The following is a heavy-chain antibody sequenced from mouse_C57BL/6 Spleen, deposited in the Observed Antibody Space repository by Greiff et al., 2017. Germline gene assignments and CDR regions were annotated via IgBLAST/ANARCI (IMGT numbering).Heavy chain of an antibody. J-gene: IGHJ1*03. CDR2: IYYSGTI. CDR3: ARYGSRYWYFDV. V-gene: IGHV3-5*01. D-gene: IGHD1-1*01. Sequence: EVKLMESGPGLVKPSQTVFLTCTVTGISITTGNYRWSWIRQFPGNKLEWIGYIYYSGTITYNPSLTSRTTITRDTPKNQFFLEMNSLTAEDTATYYCARYGSRYWYFDVWGTGTTVTVSS. CDR1: GISITTGNYR.